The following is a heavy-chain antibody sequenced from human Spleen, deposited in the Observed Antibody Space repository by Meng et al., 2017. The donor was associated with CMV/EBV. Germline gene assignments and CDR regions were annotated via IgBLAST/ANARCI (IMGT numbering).Heavy chain of an antibody. CDR1: GFPFSSYT. CDR3: ARDSDTPGSYYYYGLDV. V-gene: IGHV3-21*01. CDR2: ISSASVYI. D-gene: IGHD5-18*01. Sequence: GESLKISCAASGFPFSSYTMNWARQAPGKGLEWVSSISSASVYIYHADSMKGRFTISRDNAQNSLYLQMNSLRVEDSAVYYCARDSDTPGSYYYYGLDVWGQGTTVTVSS. J-gene: IGHJ6*02.